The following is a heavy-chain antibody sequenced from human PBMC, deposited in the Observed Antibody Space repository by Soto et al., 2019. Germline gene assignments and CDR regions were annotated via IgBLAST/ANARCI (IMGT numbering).Heavy chain of an antibody. CDR2: IYYSGST. CDR1: GGSISSYY. V-gene: IGHV4-59*01. CDR3: ARRQRYYGMDV. J-gene: IGHJ6*02. Sequence: SETLSLTCTVSGGSISSYYWSWIRQPPGNGLEWIGYIYYSGSTNYNPSLKSRVTISVDTSKNQFSLKLSSVTAADTAVYYCARRQRYYGMDVWGQGTTVTVSS. D-gene: IGHD6-25*01.